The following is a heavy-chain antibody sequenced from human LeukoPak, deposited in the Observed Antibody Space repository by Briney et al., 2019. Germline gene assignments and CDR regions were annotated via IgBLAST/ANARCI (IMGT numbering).Heavy chain of an antibody. J-gene: IGHJ4*02. V-gene: IGHV3-48*01. CDR1: GFTFSSYS. CDR3: AREMLQQWLVSFDY. CDR2: ISSSSSTI. Sequence: PGGSLRLSCAASGFTFSSYSMNWVRQAPGKGLEWVSYISSSSSTIYYADSVKGRFTISRDNAKNSLYLQMNSLRAEDTAVYYCAREMLQQWLVSFDYWGQGTLVTVSS. D-gene: IGHD6-19*01.